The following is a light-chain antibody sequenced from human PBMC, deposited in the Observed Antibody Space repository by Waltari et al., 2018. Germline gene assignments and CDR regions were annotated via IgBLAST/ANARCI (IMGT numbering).Light chain of an antibody. CDR2: DVN. CDR1: SRAIGCSNF. J-gene: IGLJ3*02. Sequence: QSALTQPPSASGSPGQSVTLSCTGTSRAIGCSNFVSWYQQRPGKAPRFLIYDVNKRPSGVSDRFSGSKSGNTASLTVSGLQPDDEATYYCSAFAGSNNFGVFGGGTKLTVL. V-gene: IGLV2-8*01. CDR3: SAFAGSNNFGV.